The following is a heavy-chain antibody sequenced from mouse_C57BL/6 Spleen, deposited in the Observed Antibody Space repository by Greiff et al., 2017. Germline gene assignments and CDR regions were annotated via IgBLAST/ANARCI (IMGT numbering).Heavy chain of an antibody. CDR1: GFNIKDDY. CDR2: IDPENGDT. V-gene: IGHV14-4*01. D-gene: IGHD1-1*01. J-gene: IGHJ2*01. Sequence: VQLQQSGAELVRPGASVKLSCTASGFNIKDDYMHWVKQRPEQGLEWIGWIDPENGDTEYASKFQGKATITADTSSNTAYLQLSSLTSEDTAVYYCTTGGSNYFDCWGQGTTLTVSS. CDR3: TTGGSNYFDC.